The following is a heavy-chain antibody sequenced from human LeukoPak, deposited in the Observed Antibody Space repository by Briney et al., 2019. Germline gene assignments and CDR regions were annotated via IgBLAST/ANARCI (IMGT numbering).Heavy chain of an antibody. CDR2: TTNKANSYTT. V-gene: IGHV3-72*01. CDR3: ARRYCIGGNCRYSDY. Sequence: GGSLRLSCAASGFTLSDHYMDWVRQAPGKGLEWVGRTTNKANSYTTEYAASVKGRFTISRDDSKNSLYLQMNSLKTEDTAVYYSARRYCIGGNCRYSDYWGQGTLVTVSS. D-gene: IGHD2-15*01. J-gene: IGHJ4*02. CDR1: GFTLSDHY.